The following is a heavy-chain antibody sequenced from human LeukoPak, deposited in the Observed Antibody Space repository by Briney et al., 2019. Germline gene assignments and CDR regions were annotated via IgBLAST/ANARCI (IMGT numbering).Heavy chain of an antibody. CDR3: AKRDRGGWLDP. CDR1: GGSIRSHH. V-gene: IGHV4-59*11. J-gene: IGHJ5*02. Sequence: PSETLSLTCTVSGGSIRSHHWTWIRQAPGKRLEWIGYTFYTGATYYNPSLRSRVTISIDTSKNQFSLKVTSVTTADTAVYYCAKRDRGGWLDPWGQGTLVTVSS. CDR2: TFYTGAT. D-gene: IGHD1-1*01.